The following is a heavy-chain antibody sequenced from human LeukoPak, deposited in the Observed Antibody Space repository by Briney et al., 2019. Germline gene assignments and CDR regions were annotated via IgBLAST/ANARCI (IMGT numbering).Heavy chain of an antibody. CDR3: ARGRPIVVVD. CDR1: GLTFSTYV. V-gene: IGHV3-66*01. CDR2: IYSGGGT. Sequence: PGGSLRLSCAASGLTFSTYVMHWVRQAPGKGLEWVSVIYSGGGTYYADSVKGRFTISIDNSKNTLYLQLNSLRAEDTAGYYCARGRPIVVVDWGQGTLVTVSS. D-gene: IGHD2-2*01. J-gene: IGHJ4*02.